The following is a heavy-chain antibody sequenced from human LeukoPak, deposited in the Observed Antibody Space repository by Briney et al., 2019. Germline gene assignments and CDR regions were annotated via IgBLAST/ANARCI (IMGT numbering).Heavy chain of an antibody. Sequence: PGGSLRLSCAASGFTFKNYAMTWVRQATEKGREWVSSTSGSGDIRLYADSVKGRFTISRTNSENRLYLQMNSLRADDSGVYYCANYRSGGGGYYSGLEHWGQGTQVTVSS. J-gene: IGHJ1*01. CDR3: ANYRSGGGGYYSGLEH. CDR2: TSGSGDIR. CDR1: GFTFKNYA. D-gene: IGHD2-15*01. V-gene: IGHV3-23*01.